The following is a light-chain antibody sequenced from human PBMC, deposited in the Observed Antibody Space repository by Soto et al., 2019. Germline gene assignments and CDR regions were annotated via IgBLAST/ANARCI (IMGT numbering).Light chain of an antibody. J-gene: IGLJ1*01. V-gene: IGLV1-44*01. Sequence: QSVLTQPPSASGTPGQRVTISCSGGTSNIGSNSVHWYQQLPGTAPKLLIYNTDQRPSGVPDRFSGSRSGSSASLAISGLQSDDEADYYCATWDDSLNAYVFGTGTKVTVL. CDR1: TSNIGSNS. CDR2: NTD. CDR3: ATWDDSLNAYV.